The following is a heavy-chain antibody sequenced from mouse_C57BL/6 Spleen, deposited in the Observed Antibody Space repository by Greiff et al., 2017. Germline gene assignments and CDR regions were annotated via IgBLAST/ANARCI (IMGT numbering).Heavy chain of an antibody. J-gene: IGHJ2*01. CDR2: ISYDGSN. CDR1: GYSITRGYY. D-gene: IGHD4-1*01. Sequence: EVQLQESGPGLVKPSQSLSLTCSVTGYSITRGYYWNWIRQFPGNKLEWMGYISYDGSNNYNPSLKNRISITRDTSKNRFFLKLNSVTTEDTATYYCARGNWVFDYWGQGTTLTVSS. CDR3: ARGNWVFDY. V-gene: IGHV3-6*01.